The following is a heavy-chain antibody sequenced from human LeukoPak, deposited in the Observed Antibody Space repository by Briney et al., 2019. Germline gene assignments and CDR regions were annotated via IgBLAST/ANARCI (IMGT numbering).Heavy chain of an antibody. J-gene: IGHJ6*03. V-gene: IGHV4-34*01. CDR2: INHSGST. CDR1: GGSFSGYY. Sequence: SETLSLTCAVYGGSFSGYYWSWIRQPPGKGLEWIGEINHSGSTNYNPSLKSRVTISVDTSKNQFSLKLSSVTAADTAVYYCASAQPDYYYYCMDVWGKGTTVTVSS. D-gene: IGHD6-13*01. CDR3: ASAQPDYYYYCMDV.